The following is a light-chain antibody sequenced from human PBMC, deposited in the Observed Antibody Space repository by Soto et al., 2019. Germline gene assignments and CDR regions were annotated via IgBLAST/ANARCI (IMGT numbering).Light chain of an antibody. V-gene: IGKV1-39*01. CDR2: AAS. Sequence: DIQMTQSPSSLSASVGDRVTITCRASQSISSYLNWYQQKPGKAPKLLIYAASSLQSGVPSRFSGSGSGTDFTLTISSLQPEDYATYYCQQSYSTPKYTFCQGTKLEIK. CDR3: QQSYSTPKYT. J-gene: IGKJ2*01. CDR1: QSISSY.